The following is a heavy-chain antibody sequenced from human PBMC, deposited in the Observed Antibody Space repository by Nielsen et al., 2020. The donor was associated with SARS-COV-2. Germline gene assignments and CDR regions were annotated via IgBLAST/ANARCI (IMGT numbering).Heavy chain of an antibody. Sequence: GESLKISCAAAGFTFRNYGMHWVRQAPGKGLEWVAVISYDGSDKYYADSVKGLFTISRDNSKNTLYLHMNSLRAEDTAVYYCVTGGQWLVRHPYGMEVWGQGTTVTVSS. CDR3: VTGGQWLVRHPYGMEV. J-gene: IGHJ6*02. CDR1: GFTFRNYG. D-gene: IGHD6-19*01. V-gene: IGHV3-30*03. CDR2: ISYDGSDK.